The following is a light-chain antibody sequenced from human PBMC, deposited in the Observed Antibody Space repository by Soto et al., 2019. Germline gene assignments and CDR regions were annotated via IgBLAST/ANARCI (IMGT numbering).Light chain of an antibody. CDR3: QQYNNWPLT. J-gene: IGKJ4*01. Sequence: ETVMTQSPATLSVSPGKRATLSCRASQSVSSNLAWYQQRPGQAPRLLVYGAFTRAAGIPARFSVSGSGTEFTLTISSLQSEDFAVYFCQQYNNWPLTFGGGTKVEIK. CDR1: QSVSSN. V-gene: IGKV3-15*01. CDR2: GAF.